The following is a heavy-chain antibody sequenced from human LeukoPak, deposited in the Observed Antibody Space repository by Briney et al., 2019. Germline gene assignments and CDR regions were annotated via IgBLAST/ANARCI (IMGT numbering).Heavy chain of an antibody. CDR2: IYPGDSDA. D-gene: IGHD2-2*01. J-gene: IGHJ4*02. V-gene: IGHV5-51*01. Sequence: GESLQISCKGSGSRFTSYWIGWVRKMPGTGLKWMGIIYPGDSDARYSPSFQGQVTISADKSISTAYLQWNSLKASDTAMYYCARRKYCSSTSCPFDYWGQGTLVTVSS. CDR1: GSRFTSYW. CDR3: ARRKYCSSTSCPFDY.